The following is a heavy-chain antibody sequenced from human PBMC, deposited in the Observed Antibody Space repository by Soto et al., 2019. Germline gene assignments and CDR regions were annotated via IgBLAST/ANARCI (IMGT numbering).Heavy chain of an antibody. V-gene: IGHV3-23*01. CDR3: VKDGYCSGPTCYKFYHYFYGMDV. CDR2: ITGTGSNT. D-gene: IGHD2-2*03. Sequence: PVGSLRLSCAASDFSFSSHAMSWVRQAPGKGLEWVSAITGTGSNTYYADSLKGRFTISRDNSKNTLYLQMNSLRAEDTAVYYCVKDGYCSGPTCYKFYHYFYGMDVWGPGTMVTVSS. CDR1: DFSFSSHA. J-gene: IGHJ6*02.